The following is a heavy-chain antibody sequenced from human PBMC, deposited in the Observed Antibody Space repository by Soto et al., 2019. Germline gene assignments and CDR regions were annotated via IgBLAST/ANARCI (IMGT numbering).Heavy chain of an antibody. V-gene: IGHV2-5*02. D-gene: IGHD3-10*01. Sequence: QITLKESGPTLVKPTQTLTLTCNFSGFSLSTSGVGVGWIRQPPGKALEWLALIYWDDDKRYSPSLKSRLTITKDTSKNQVVLTMTNMDPVDTATYYCAHRRGVSRRGWFDPWGQGTLVTVSS. CDR1: GFSLSTSGVG. CDR2: IYWDDDK. J-gene: IGHJ5*02. CDR3: AHRRGVSRRGWFDP.